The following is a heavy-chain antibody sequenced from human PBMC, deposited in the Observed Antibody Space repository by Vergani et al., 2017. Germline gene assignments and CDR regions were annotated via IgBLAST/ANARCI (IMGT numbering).Heavy chain of an antibody. CDR3: ASGKYYSDSTSHFRGRYFDV. CDR1: GDSIISRSYS. CDR2: IYNSGNG. D-gene: IGHD3-16*01. J-gene: IGHJ2*01. V-gene: IGHV4-39*01. Sequence: QMQLQESGPGLVKASETLSLTCTVSGDSIISRSYSWGWIRQPPGKGLEWLWSIYNSGNGDSSSSLKSRVTISADTSKNQFSLRLTSVTAADTAVYYCASGKYYSDSTSHFRGRYFDVWGRGTLVTVPS.